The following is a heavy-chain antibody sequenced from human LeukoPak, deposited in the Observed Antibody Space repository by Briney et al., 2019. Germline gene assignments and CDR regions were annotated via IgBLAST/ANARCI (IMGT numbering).Heavy chain of an antibody. CDR3: ARAQSLSDSRGYYWSAFDI. CDR2: IYYSGST. V-gene: IGHV4-39*07. D-gene: IGHD3-22*01. CDR1: GGSISSSSYY. Sequence: TSETLSLTCTVSGGSISSSSYYWGWIRQPPGKGLEWIGSIYYSGSTYYNPSLKSRVTISVDTSKNQFSLKLSSVTAADTAVYYCARAQSLSDSRGYYWSAFDIWGQGTMVTVSS. J-gene: IGHJ3*02.